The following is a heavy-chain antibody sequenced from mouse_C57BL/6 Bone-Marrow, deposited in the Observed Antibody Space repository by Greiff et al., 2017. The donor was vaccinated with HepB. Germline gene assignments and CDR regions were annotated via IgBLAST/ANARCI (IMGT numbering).Heavy chain of an antibody. CDR1: GFTFSSYA. J-gene: IGHJ3*01. CDR2: ISSGGDYI. CDR3: TREPKGPPLDSSGYGVWFAY. Sequence: EVMLVESGEGLVKPGGSLKLSCAASGFTFSSYAMSWVRQTPEKRLEWVAYISSGGDYIYYADTVKGRFTISRDNARNTLYLQMSSLKSEDTAMYYCTREPKGPPLDSSGYGVWFAYWGQGTLVTVSA. V-gene: IGHV5-9-1*02. D-gene: IGHD3-2*02.